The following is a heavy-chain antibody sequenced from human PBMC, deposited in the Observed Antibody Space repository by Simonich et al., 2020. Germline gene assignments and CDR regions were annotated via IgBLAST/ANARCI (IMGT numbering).Heavy chain of an antibody. Sequence: QVQLQESGPGLVKPSETLSLTCTVSGGSISSYYWSWIRQPPGKGLEWIGYIYYSGSTNYNPSLKSRVTISVDTSKNQFSLKVSSVTAADTAVYYCARGGRYCSSTSCYYYYYYMDVWGKGTTVTVSS. CDR1: GGSISSYY. CDR2: IYYSGST. V-gene: IGHV4-59*12. D-gene: IGHD2-2*01. CDR3: ARGGRYCSSTSCYYYYYYMDV. J-gene: IGHJ6*03.